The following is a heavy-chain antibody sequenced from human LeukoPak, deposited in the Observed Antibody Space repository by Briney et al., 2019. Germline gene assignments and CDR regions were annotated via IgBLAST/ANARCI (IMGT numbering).Heavy chain of an antibody. J-gene: IGHJ6*03. V-gene: IGHV4-34*01. D-gene: IGHD3-3*01. CDR3: ARGRYYDFWSGYPYYYYYYMDV. CDR1: GGSFSGYY. Sequence: PSETLSLTCAVYGGSFSGYYWSWIRQPPGKGLEWIGEINHSGSTNYNPSLKSRVTISVDTSKNQFSLKLSSVTAADTAVYYCARGRYYDFWSGYPYYYYYYMDVWGKGTTVTVSS. CDR2: INHSGST.